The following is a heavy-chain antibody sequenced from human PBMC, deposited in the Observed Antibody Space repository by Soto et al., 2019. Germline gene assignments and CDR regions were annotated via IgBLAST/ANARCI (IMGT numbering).Heavy chain of an antibody. CDR3: ARGQGSPAP. V-gene: IGHV3-7*05. CDR1: GFTFRSYW. CDR2: INEGGSEK. Sequence: EVQLVESGGGLVQPGGSLRLSCAASGFTFRSYWMTWVRQAPGKGLEWVATINEGGSEKYYVDSVKGRFTISRDNAQNLLYLQMNSLRAEDTAVYYCARGQGSPAPLGQGTLVTVSS. D-gene: IGHD6-13*01. J-gene: IGHJ5*02.